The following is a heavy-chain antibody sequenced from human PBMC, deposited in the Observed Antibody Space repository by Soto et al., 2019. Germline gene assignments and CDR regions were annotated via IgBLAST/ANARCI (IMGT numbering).Heavy chain of an antibody. D-gene: IGHD5-18*01. V-gene: IGHV1-69*13. Sequence: SVKVSCKASGGTFSSYAISWVRQAPGQGLEWMGGIIPIFGTANYAQKFQGRVTITADESTSTAYMELSSLRSEDTAVYYCARDRSYGRGWFDPWGQGTLVTVSS. CDR2: IIPIFGTA. CDR1: GGTFSSYA. J-gene: IGHJ5*02. CDR3: ARDRSYGRGWFDP.